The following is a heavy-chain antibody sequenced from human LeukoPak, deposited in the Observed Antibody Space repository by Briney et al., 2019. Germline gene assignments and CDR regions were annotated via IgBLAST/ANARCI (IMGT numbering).Heavy chain of an antibody. CDR3: ARDGVSGLRSEYYYYYGMDV. J-gene: IGHJ6*02. D-gene: IGHD2-8*01. CDR1: GYTFTSYG. Sequence: ASVKVPCKASGYTFTSYGISWVRQAPGQGLKWMGWISADNGNTNYAQKLQGRVTMTTDTSTNTAYMELRSLRSDDTAVYYCARDGVSGLRSEYYYYYGMDVWGQGTTVTVSS. V-gene: IGHV1-18*01. CDR2: ISADNGNT.